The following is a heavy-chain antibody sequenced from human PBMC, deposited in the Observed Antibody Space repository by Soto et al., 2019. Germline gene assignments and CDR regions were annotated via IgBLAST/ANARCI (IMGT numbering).Heavy chain of an antibody. D-gene: IGHD6-13*01. CDR3: ARSNLGGIAAPERYFDY. Sequence: QVQLVQSGAEVKKPGSSVKVSCKASGGTFSSYAISWVRQAPGQGLEWMGGIIPIFGTANYAQKFQGRVTITADESTSTAYMELSSLRSEDTAVYYCARSNLGGIAAPERYFDYWGQGTLVTVSS. CDR1: GGTFSSYA. CDR2: IIPIFGTA. J-gene: IGHJ4*02. V-gene: IGHV1-69*12.